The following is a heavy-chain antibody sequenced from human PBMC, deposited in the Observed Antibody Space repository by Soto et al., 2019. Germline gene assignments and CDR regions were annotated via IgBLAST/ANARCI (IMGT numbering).Heavy chain of an antibody. Sequence: QVQLVQSGAEVKTPGSSVKVSCKPSGGTFTDYSFDWVRQAPGQGLEWMGRTIPIVGTASYAQKFQGRVTITADKSTSTVYMELSSLRSEDTAEYYCARKDSSSLDSWGQGTLVTVSA. J-gene: IGHJ4*02. CDR3: ARKDSSSLDS. V-gene: IGHV1-69*08. D-gene: IGHD3-22*01. CDR1: GGTFTDYS. CDR2: TIPIVGTA.